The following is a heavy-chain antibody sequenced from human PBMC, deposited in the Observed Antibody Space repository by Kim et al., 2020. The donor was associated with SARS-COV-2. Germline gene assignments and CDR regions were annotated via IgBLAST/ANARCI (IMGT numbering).Heavy chain of an antibody. CDR3: ARSGPGTDGNWFAP. Sequence: GGSLRLSCAASGITFSSYAMHWVRQAPGKGLEWVALISYDGSIKYYADSVKGRFTISRDNSKNTLYLQMNSLKTEDTAVYYCARSGPGTDGNWFAPWGQGTLVTVSS. D-gene: IGHD1-26*01. CDR2: ISYDGSIK. J-gene: IGHJ5*02. CDR1: GITFSSYA. V-gene: IGHV3-30-3*01.